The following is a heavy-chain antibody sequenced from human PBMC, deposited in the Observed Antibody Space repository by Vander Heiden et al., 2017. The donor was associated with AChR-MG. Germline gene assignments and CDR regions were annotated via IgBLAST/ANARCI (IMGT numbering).Heavy chain of an antibody. CDR1: GGSFSGYY. Sequence: QVQLQQWGAGLLKPSETLSLTCAVYGGSFSGYYWSWIRQPPGKGLEWIGEINHSGSTNYNPSLKSRVTISVDTSKNQFSLKLSSVTAADTAVYYCARGSEIERGDEKGPDYWGQGTLVTVSS. CDR2: INHSGST. D-gene: IGHD3-10*01. V-gene: IGHV4-34*01. CDR3: ARGSEIERGDEKGPDY. J-gene: IGHJ4*02.